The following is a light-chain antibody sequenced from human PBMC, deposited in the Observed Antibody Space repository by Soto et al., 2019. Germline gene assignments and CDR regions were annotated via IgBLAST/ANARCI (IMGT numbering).Light chain of an antibody. V-gene: IGKV3-20*01. CDR1: ESVGSSL. Sequence: LVCTQSPGTLSFSQGERATLSCRTSESVGSSLLAWYPQKPGKAPRLLIYAAYSRATGSSDRFSGSGSGTDFTLIINRLDPEDSAVYYCQHNGRSFGQGTRLEIK. CDR3: QHNGRS. J-gene: IGKJ5*01. CDR2: AAY.